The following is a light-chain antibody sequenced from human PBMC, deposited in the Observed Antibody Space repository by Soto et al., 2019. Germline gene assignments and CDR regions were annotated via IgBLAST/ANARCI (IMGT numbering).Light chain of an antibody. J-gene: IGKJ2*01. CDR3: QKYNSYPYT. V-gene: IGKV1-5*03. CDR1: QSISSW. Sequence: DIQMTQSPSTLSASVGDRVTITCRASQSISSWLAWYQQKPGKAPKLLIYKASSLESGVPSRFSASGSGTEFTLTLSSLQPDDFATNYGQKYNSYPYTFGQGTKLETK. CDR2: KAS.